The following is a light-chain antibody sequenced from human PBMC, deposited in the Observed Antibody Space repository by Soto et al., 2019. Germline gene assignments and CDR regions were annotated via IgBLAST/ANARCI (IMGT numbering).Light chain of an antibody. CDR3: QNYNSYSPMYT. Sequence: DIQMTQSPSTMSASVGDRVTITCRASQSISSWLAWYQQKPGKAPKLLIYDASSLESGVPSRFSCSGSGTEFNLTISSLQPDDFATYYCQNYNSYSPMYTFGQGTKLEIK. CDR1: QSISSW. CDR2: DAS. J-gene: IGKJ2*01. V-gene: IGKV1-5*01.